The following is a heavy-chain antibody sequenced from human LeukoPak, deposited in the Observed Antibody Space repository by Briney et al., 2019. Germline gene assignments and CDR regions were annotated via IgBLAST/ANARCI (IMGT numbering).Heavy chain of an antibody. J-gene: IGHJ3*02. V-gene: IGHV4-59*01. CDR3: ARDQQGVSSGDAFDI. D-gene: IGHD3-22*01. CDR2: IYHSGST. Sequence: PSETLSLTCTVSGGSISSYYWSWIRQPPGKGLEWIGYIYHSGSTNYNPSLKSRVTISVDTSKNQFSLKLSSVTAADTAVYYCARDQQGVSSGDAFDIWGQGTMVTVSS. CDR1: GGSISSYY.